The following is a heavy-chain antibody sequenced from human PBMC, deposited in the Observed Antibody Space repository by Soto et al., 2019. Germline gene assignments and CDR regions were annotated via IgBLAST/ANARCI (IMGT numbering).Heavy chain of an antibody. CDR2: ISASGGSGNT. D-gene: IGHD3-16*01. J-gene: IGHJ4*02. Sequence: EVQLLESGGGWVQPGGSLRLSCAASGVTFSSNAMSWVRQAPGKGLEWVSGISASGGSGNTYYADSVKGRFTISRDNSKNTLYVQMNSLRAEDTAVYYCATETFFGAKLGYWGQGTLVTVSA. CDR3: ATETFFGAKLGY. V-gene: IGHV3-23*01. CDR1: GVTFSSNA.